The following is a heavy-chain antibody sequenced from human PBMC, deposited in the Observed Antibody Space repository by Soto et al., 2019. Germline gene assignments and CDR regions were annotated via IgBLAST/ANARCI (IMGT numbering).Heavy chain of an antibody. Sequence: ASVKVSCKASGYTFASYHIHWVRQAPGQGLEWMGIISPLNGDTDYPQKLRNRVTLTRDTSTTTVYMELSSLTSDDTALYYCARDYSGSDNWFDPWGQGTLVTVSS. CDR1: GYTFASYH. J-gene: IGHJ5*02. CDR3: ARDYSGSDNWFDP. CDR2: ISPLNGDT. V-gene: IGHV1-46*01. D-gene: IGHD3-10*01.